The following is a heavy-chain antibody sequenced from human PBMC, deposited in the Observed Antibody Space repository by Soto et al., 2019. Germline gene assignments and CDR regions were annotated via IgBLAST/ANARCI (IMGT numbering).Heavy chain of an antibody. CDR1: GGSFSGYC. J-gene: IGHJ5*02. CDR2: INHSGST. D-gene: IGHD6-19*01. V-gene: IGHV4-34*01. Sequence: PSETLSLTCADYGGSFSGYCWSWIRQPPGKGVEWIGEINHSGSTNYSPSLKSRVTISVDTSKNQFSLKLSSVTAADTAVYYCARLEGQWLPNNWFDPWGQGTLVTVSS. CDR3: ARLEGQWLPNNWFDP.